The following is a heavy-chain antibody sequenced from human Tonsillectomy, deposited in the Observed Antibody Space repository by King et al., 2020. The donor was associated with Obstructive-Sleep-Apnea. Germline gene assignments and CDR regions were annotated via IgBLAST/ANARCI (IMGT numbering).Heavy chain of an antibody. J-gene: IGHJ6*04. CDR3: AKDDYGDYYGDYGMDV. CDR1: GFTFSSYG. Sequence: VQLVESGGGVVQPGGSLRLSCAASGFTFSSYGMHWVRQAPGKGLEWVAFIRYDGSNKYYADSVKGRFTISRDNSKNTLYLQMNSLRAEDTAVYYCAKDDYGDYYGDYGMDVWGKGTTVTVSS. CDR2: IRYDGSNK. D-gene: IGHD4-17*01. V-gene: IGHV3-30*02.